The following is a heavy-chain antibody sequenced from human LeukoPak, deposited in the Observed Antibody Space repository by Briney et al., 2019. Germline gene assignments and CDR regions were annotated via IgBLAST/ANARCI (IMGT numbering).Heavy chain of an antibody. J-gene: IGHJ3*02. D-gene: IGHD4-17*01. V-gene: IGHV1-18*01. Sequence: ASVKVSCKASGYTFTNHGISWVRQAPGQGLEWMGWISTYNGNTNYAQKLQGRVTRTTDTSTSTAYMELRSLRSNDTAVYYCARSGGWAYGDYDGFIAFDIWGQGTMVTVSS. CDR3: ARSGGWAYGDYDGFIAFDI. CDR1: GYTFTNHG. CDR2: ISTYNGNT.